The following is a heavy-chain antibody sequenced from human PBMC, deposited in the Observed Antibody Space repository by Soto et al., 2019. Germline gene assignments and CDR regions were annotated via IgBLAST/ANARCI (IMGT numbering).Heavy chain of an antibody. Sequence: ASVKVSCKASGYTFTHFYITWVRQAPGQGLEWMGAISPHNFNTNYAQKFRGRVTLTTEKSTNTAYMDLRSLTSDDTAVYYCARDEGGYDILTGYSKAHHFAYWGQGVPVTVSS. CDR1: GYTFTHFY. CDR3: ARDEGGYDILTGYSKAHHFAY. CDR2: ISPHNFNT. J-gene: IGHJ4*02. D-gene: IGHD3-9*01. V-gene: IGHV1-18*01.